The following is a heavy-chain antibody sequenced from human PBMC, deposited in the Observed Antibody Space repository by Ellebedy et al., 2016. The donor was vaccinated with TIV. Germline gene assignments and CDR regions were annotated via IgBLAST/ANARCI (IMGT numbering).Heavy chain of an antibody. CDR1: GFTFNSYA. V-gene: IGHV3-23*01. J-gene: IGHJ4*02. CDR2: ISNTGSRT. Sequence: GESLKISCAASGFTFNSYAMSLVRPAPGKGLGWVSTISNTGSRTYYADSVEGRFIISRDNSKKPLYLQMNSLRADDTAVYYCAKGRGGGLDRSAPRYYFDYWGLGTLVTVSS. D-gene: IGHD3-22*01. CDR3: AKGRGGGLDRSAPRYYFDY.